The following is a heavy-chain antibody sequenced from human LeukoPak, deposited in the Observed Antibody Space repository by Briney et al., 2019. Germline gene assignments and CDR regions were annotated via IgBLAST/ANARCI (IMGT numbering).Heavy chain of an antibody. D-gene: IGHD5/OR15-5a*01. CDR1: GFTFSDYY. CDR3: ARGPSSLYRDAFDI. J-gene: IGHJ3*02. V-gene: IGHV3-11*01. CDR2: ISSSGSTI. Sequence: PGVSLRLSCAASGFTFSDYYMTWIRQAPGKGLEWVSYISSSGSTIYYTDSVKGRFTISRDNAKNTLYLQMNSLRAEDTAVYYCARGPSSLYRDAFDIWGQGTMVTVSS.